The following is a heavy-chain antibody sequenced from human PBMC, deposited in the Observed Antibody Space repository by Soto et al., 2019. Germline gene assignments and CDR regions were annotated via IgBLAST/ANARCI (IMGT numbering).Heavy chain of an antibody. J-gene: IGHJ2*01. Sequence: QVQLVESGGGVVQPGRSLRLSCAASEFTFRNYGMHWVRQAPGKGLEWVAVIWYDGSNKYHADSVKGRFTISRDNSKNTLYLQMNSLRTDDTAVYYCTRDIRSRYFDLWGRGTLVTVSS. V-gene: IGHV3-33*01. CDR3: TRDIRSRYFDL. CDR2: IWYDGSNK. D-gene: IGHD1-20*01. CDR1: EFTFRNYG.